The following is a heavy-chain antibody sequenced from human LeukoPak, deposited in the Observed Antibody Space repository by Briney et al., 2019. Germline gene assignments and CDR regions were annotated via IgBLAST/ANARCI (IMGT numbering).Heavy chain of an antibody. CDR3: ARADGDYGSLDI. D-gene: IGHD4-17*01. Sequence: ASVKVSCKASGYTFTSYYMHWVRQAPGQGLEWMGIINPSDGSTSYAQKFQGRVTMTRDTSTSTVYMELSSLRSEDTAVYYCARADGDYGSLDIWGQGTMVTVSS. V-gene: IGHV1-46*01. CDR2: INPSDGST. J-gene: IGHJ3*02. CDR1: GYTFTSYY.